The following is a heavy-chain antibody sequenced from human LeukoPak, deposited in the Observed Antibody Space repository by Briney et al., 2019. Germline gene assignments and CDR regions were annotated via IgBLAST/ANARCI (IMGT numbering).Heavy chain of an antibody. D-gene: IGHD2-8*01. CDR3: AREDVVLVDAVRYYYYGMDV. V-gene: IGHV1-46*01. CDR1: GYNFISYY. Sequence: GASVKVSCKASGYNFISYYRHGVRQAPGQGLEWMDIINPSGGSTSYAQKFQDRVTMTRDTSTSTVYMELSSLKSDDTAVYYCAREDVVLVDAVRYYYYGMDVWGQGTTVTVSS. CDR2: INPSGGST. J-gene: IGHJ6*02.